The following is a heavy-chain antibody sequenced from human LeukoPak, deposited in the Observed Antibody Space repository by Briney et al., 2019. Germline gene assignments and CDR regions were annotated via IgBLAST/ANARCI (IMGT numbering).Heavy chain of an antibody. Sequence: GASVKVSCKASGYTFTSYYMHWVRQAPGQGLEWMGIINPSGGSTSYAQKFQGRVTMTRDTSTSTVYMEPSSLRSEDTAVYYCARAAGALRVFDYWGQGTLVTVSS. CDR3: ARAAGALRVFDY. J-gene: IGHJ4*02. D-gene: IGHD1-26*01. V-gene: IGHV1-46*01. CDR1: GYTFTSYY. CDR2: INPSGGST.